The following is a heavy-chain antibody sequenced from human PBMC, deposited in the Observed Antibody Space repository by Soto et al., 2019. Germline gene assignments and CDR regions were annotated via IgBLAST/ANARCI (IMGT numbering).Heavy chain of an antibody. CDR1: GYTFTSYA. V-gene: IGHV1-3*01. Sequence: QVQLVQSGAEVKKPGASVKVSCKASGYTFTSYAMHWVRQAPGQRLEWMGWINAGNGNTKYSQKFQGRVTITRDTSASTAYMELSSLRSEDTAVYYCARDLRGYSSSRVFDYWGQGTLVTVSS. CDR2: INAGNGNT. CDR3: ARDLRGYSSSRVFDY. J-gene: IGHJ4*02. D-gene: IGHD6-13*01.